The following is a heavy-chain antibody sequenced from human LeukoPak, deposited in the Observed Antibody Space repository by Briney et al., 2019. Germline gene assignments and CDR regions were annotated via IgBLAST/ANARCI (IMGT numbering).Heavy chain of an antibody. D-gene: IGHD3-9*01. J-gene: IGHJ4*02. CDR1: GVSISSSSYY. Sequence: SETLSLTCTVSGVSISSSSYYWGWIRQPPGKGLEWIGSIYYSGSTYYNPSLKSRVTISVDTSKNQFSLKLSSVTAADTAVYYCATELRYFDWRASYFDYWGQGTLVTVSS. CDR3: ATELRYFDWRASYFDY. CDR2: IYYSGST. V-gene: IGHV4-39*07.